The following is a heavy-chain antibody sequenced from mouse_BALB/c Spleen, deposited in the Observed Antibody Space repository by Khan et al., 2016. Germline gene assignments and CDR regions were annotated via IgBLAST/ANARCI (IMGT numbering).Heavy chain of an antibody. Sequence: QVQLQQPGAELMKPGASVKISCKATGYTFSSYWIEWVKQRPGHGLEWIGEILPGSGTTNYNEKFKGKATFTADTSSNTAYMHLSSLTSEDSAVYPCSRSYYINYDAMDYWGQGTSVTVSS. D-gene: IGHD2-5*01. CDR2: ILPGSGTT. CDR3: SRSYYINYDAMDY. V-gene: IGHV1-9*01. CDR1: GYTFSSYW. J-gene: IGHJ4*01.